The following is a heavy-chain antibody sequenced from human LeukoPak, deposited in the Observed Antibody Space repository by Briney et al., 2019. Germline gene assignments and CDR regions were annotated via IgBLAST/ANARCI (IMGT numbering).Heavy chain of an antibody. CDR2: INHSGST. CDR3: ASGLLPFDY. CDR1: GGSISSSSYY. D-gene: IGHD1-26*01. Sequence: SETLSLTCTVSGGSISSSSYYWGWIRQPPGKGLEWIGEINHSGSTNYNPSLKSRVTISVDTSKNQFSLKLSSVTAADTAVYYCASGLLPFDYWGQGTLVTVSS. J-gene: IGHJ4*02. V-gene: IGHV4-39*07.